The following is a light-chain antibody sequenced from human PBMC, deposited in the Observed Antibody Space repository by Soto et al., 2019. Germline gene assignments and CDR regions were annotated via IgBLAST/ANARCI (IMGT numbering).Light chain of an antibody. J-gene: IGKJ1*01. V-gene: IGKV3-11*01. Sequence: EIVLTQSPATLSLSPGERATLSCRASQSVSSYLGWYQQKPGQAPRLLIYDASNRATGIPARFSGSGSGTAITLSTSGLEPEEIEFYYWQQRNNWPTLGQGTKVEIK. CDR2: DAS. CDR3: QQRNNWPT. CDR1: QSVSSY.